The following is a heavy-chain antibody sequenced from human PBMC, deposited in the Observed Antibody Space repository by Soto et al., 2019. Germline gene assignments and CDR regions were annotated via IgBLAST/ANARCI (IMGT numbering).Heavy chain of an antibody. CDR1: GYIFTNYG. D-gene: IGHD6-13*01. CDR3: ARASAGALSDF. Sequence: QVQLVQSGAGVRMPGASVNVSCKTSGYIFTNYGVAWVRQAPGQGLELVAWISGYNGYPKHTQKFQGRVTVTTDTTTRTGYMELRNLRSDDTAVYYCARASAGALSDFWGQGTRVTVSS. J-gene: IGHJ4*02. CDR2: ISGYNGYP. V-gene: IGHV1-18*01.